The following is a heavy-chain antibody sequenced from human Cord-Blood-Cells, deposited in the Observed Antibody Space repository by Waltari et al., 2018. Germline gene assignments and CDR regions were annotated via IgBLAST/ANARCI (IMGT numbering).Heavy chain of an antibody. D-gene: IGHD3-10*01. J-gene: IGHJ4*02. CDR3: ATGGRDFDY. Sequence: EVQLVESGGGLVKPGGSLRLSCAASGFTFSRYWLSWVRQAPGKGLEWVTNRKQDGSEKYYVDSVKGRFTISRDNAKNSLYLQMNSLRAEDTAVYYCATGGRDFDYWGQGTMVTVSS. CDR1: GFTFSRYW. CDR2: RKQDGSEK. V-gene: IGHV3-7*01.